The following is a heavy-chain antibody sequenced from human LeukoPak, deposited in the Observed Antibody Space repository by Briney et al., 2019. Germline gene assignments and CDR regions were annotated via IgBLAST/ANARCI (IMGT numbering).Heavy chain of an antibody. D-gene: IGHD3-10*01. CDR3: TSHYGSGGF. V-gene: IGHV3-15*07. CDR2: IKTIADGGTR. J-gene: IGHJ4*02. CDR1: GFNFKDAW. Sequence: GGSLRLSCVVSGFNFKDAWMNWVRQAPGRGLEWIARIKTIADGGTREYAAPVKGRFIISRDDSRNMLYLQLNNLKTEDSAMYSCTSHYGSGGFWGQGTLVTVSS.